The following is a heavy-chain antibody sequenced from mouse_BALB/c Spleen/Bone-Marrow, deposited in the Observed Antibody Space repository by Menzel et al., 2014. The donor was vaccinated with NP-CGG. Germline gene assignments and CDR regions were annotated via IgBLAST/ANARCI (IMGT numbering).Heavy chain of an antibody. CDR3: AYGSSYDYFDY. D-gene: IGHD1-1*01. V-gene: IGHV14-3*02. Sequence: EVQGVESGAELVKPGASVKLSCTASGFNIKDTYMHWVKQRPEQGLEWIGRIDPANGNTKYDPKLQGKATITADTSSNTAYLQLSSLTSEDTAVYYCAYGSSYDYFDYWGQGTTLTVSS. J-gene: IGHJ2*01. CDR1: GFNIKDTY. CDR2: IDPANGNT.